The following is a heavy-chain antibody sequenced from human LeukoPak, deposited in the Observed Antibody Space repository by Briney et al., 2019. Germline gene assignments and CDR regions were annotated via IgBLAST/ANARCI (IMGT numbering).Heavy chain of an antibody. Sequence: PGGSLRLSRAASGFTFSSYWMSWVRQAPGKGLEWVANIKQDGSEKYYVDSVKGRFTISRDNAKNSLYLQMNSLRAEDTAVYYCARDLYYYGSGRPEGDYWGQGTLVTVSS. CDR1: GFTFSSYW. J-gene: IGHJ4*02. CDR2: IKQDGSEK. D-gene: IGHD3-10*01. V-gene: IGHV3-7*01. CDR3: ARDLYYYGSGRPEGDY.